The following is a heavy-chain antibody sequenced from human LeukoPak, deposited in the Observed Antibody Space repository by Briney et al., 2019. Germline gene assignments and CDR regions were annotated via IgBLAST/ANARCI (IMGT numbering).Heavy chain of an antibody. J-gene: IGHJ4*02. CDR2: ISGSGTST. Sequence: PGGTPRLSCVGSGFSFSSHGMSWVRQAPGKGLEWLSAISGSGTSTYYADSVKGRFTISRDNAKNTLYLQMNSLRAEDTAIYYCAKGVLPTGFDYWGQGTLVTVSS. V-gene: IGHV3-23*01. CDR3: AKGVLPTGFDY. CDR1: GFSFSSHG. D-gene: IGHD3-10*01.